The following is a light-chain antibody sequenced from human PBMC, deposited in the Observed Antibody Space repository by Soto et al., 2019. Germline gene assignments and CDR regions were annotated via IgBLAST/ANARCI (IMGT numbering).Light chain of an antibody. Sequence: EIVLTQSPATLSLSPGDRATLSCRASQSVRSDYFAWYQQKPGQPPRLLIYGAYSRATGIQDRFSGSGSGTDFTLTISRLEPEDFAVYYCQQYGSAPWTFGQGTKVDIK. CDR3: QQYGSAPWT. CDR1: QSVRSDY. CDR2: GAY. V-gene: IGKV3-20*01. J-gene: IGKJ1*01.